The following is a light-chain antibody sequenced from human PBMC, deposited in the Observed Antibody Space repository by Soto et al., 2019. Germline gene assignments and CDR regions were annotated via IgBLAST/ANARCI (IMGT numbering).Light chain of an antibody. CDR3: QQRSKWPPWT. J-gene: IGKJ1*01. V-gene: IGKV1-5*01. CDR2: NAS. CDR1: QSISGW. Sequence: DIQMTQSPSTLSASVGARVPITCRASQSISGWLAWYQQKPGKAPKLLIYNASSLKSGVPSRFSGSGSGTDFTLTISSLEPEDFAVYYCQQRSKWPPWTFGQGTKVDIK.